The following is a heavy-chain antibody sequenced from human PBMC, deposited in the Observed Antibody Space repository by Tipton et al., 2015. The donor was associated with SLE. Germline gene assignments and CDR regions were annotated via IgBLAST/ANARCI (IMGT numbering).Heavy chain of an antibody. CDR1: GGSFSGYY. CDR3: AYSSGWLVEY. Sequence: GLVKPSETLSLTCAVYGGSFSGYYWSWIRQPPGQGLEWIGEINHSGSTNYNPSLKSRVTISVDTSKNQFSLKLSSVTAADTAVYYCAYSSGWLVEYWGQGTLVAVSS. V-gene: IGHV4-34*01. D-gene: IGHD6-19*01. J-gene: IGHJ4*02. CDR2: INHSGST.